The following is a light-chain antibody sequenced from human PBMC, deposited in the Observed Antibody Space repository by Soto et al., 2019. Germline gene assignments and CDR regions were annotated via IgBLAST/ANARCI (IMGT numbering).Light chain of an antibody. V-gene: IGKV3-20*01. CDR2: GAS. CDR3: QQYGALPPT. Sequence: EIVLTQFPGALSLSPGERVPLSCRASQTVSNTYLAWYQQKSGQAPKFLIYGASNRATGIPDRFSGSGSGTDFTLTISRLEPEDFAVYYCQQYGALPPTFGGGTKVEIK. J-gene: IGKJ4*01. CDR1: QTVSNTY.